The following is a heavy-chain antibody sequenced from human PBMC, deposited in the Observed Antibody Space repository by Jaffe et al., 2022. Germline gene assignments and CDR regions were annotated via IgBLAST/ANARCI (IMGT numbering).Heavy chain of an antibody. Sequence: QVQLQESGPGLVKPSETLSLTCAVSGYSITNGYYWGWIRQPPGKGLEWIGSIYHSGITYYKPSLKSRVTISVDTSKNQFSLNLISVTAADTAVYYCARQYCGGGNCYVDYWGQGTLVTVSS. D-gene: IGHD2-15*01. V-gene: IGHV4-38-2*01. CDR3: ARQYCGGGNCYVDY. CDR2: IYHSGIT. J-gene: IGHJ4*02. CDR1: GYSITNGYY.